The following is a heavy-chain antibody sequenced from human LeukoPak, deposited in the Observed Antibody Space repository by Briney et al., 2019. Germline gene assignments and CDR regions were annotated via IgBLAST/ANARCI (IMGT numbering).Heavy chain of an antibody. D-gene: IGHD3-9*01. CDR2: INPSGGST. V-gene: IGHV1-46*01. J-gene: IGHJ4*02. Sequence: ASVKVSCKASGYTFTGYYTHWVRQAPGQGLEWMGIINPSGGSTSYAQKFQGRVTMTRDTSTSTVYMELSSLRSEDTAVYYCARLFLGPYDILTGYYSDYWGQGTLVTVSS. CDR3: ARLFLGPYDILTGYYSDY. CDR1: GYTFTGYY.